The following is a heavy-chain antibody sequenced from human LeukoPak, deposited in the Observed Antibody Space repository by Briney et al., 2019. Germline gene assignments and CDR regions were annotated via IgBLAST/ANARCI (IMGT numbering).Heavy chain of an antibody. V-gene: IGHV4-38-2*01. D-gene: IGHD4-11*01. CDR1: GYSITSGYY. CDR2: IYHSGST. J-gene: IGHJ4*02. CDR3: ARRYSNYFFDC. Sequence: SETLSLTCGVSGYSITSGYYWAWIRHPPGKGLEWIGNIYHSGSTYYNPSLKSRVTISVDTSKNQFSLKLSSVTAADTAVYYCARRYSNYFFDCWGQGTLVTVSS.